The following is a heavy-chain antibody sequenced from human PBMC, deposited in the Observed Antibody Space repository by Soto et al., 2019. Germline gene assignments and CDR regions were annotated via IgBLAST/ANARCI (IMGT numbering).Heavy chain of an antibody. CDR2: MNPNSGNT. CDR1: GYTFTSYD. D-gene: IGHD6-19*01. V-gene: IGHV1-8*01. CDR3: ASSGWSSFWFDP. Sequence: QVQLVQSGAEVKKPGASVKVSCKASGYTFTSYDINWVRQATGQGLEWMGWMNPNSGNTGYAQKFQGRVXMXRXXSISTAYMELSSLRSEDTAVYYCASSGWSSFWFDPWGQGTLVTVSS. J-gene: IGHJ5*02.